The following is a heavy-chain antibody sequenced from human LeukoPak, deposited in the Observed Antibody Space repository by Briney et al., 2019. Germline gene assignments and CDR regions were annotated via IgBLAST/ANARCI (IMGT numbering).Heavy chain of an antibody. V-gene: IGHV4-4*07. J-gene: IGHJ4*02. D-gene: IGHD6-13*01. CDR2: IYTSGST. CDR3: ARFTKDSSSSSGYYFDY. Sequence: SETLSLTCTVSGVSVTSYYWSWLRQPAGKGLEWIGRIYTSGSTCYNPSLRSRLTMSVDTSKNQFSLNLSSVTAADTAVYYCARFTKDSSSSSGYYFDYWGQGTLVTVSS. CDR1: GVSVTSYY.